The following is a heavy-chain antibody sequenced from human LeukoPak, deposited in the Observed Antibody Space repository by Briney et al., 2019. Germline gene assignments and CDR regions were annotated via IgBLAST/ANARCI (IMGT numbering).Heavy chain of an antibody. J-gene: IGHJ3*02. CDR3: AKAPRSAHDAFDI. V-gene: IGHV3-23*01. CDR1: GFTFSSYA. CDR2: ISGSGGST. Sequence: GGSLRLSCAASGFTFSSYAMSWVRQAPGKGLEWVSAISGSGGSTYYADSAKGRFTISRDNSKNTLYLQMNSLRAEDTAVYYCAKAPRSAHDAFDIWGQGTMVTVSS.